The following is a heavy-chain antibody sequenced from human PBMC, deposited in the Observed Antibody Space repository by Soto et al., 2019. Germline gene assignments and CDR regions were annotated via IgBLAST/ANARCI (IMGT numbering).Heavy chain of an antibody. J-gene: IGHJ4*02. Sequence: QVQLQEPGPGLVKPSQTLSLTCTVSAGSISSGGYYWSWIRQHPGKGLEWIGDIYYSGRTYYNSSLKSRVTISVDTSKNQFSLKLSSVTAADTAVYYCAGIYSGSPGGTLRYWGQGTLVTVSS. V-gene: IGHV4-31*03. D-gene: IGHD1-26*01. CDR2: IYYSGRT. CDR3: AGIYSGSPGGTLRY. CDR1: AGSISSGGYY.